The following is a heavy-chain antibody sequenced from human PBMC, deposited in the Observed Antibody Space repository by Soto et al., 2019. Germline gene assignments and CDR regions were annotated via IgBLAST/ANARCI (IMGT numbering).Heavy chain of an antibody. D-gene: IGHD6-13*01. V-gene: IGHV4-39*01. CDR2: IYYSGDT. Sequence: SETLSLTCTVSGGSIRSSNYYWAWVRQPPGKGLEWIANIYYSGDTYFHPSLRSRLTVSVDTSKNQFSLKLSSLTAADTAMYYCASLQVPGNFDYWGQGTLVTVSS. CDR1: GGSIRSSNYY. CDR3: ASLQVPGNFDY. J-gene: IGHJ4*02.